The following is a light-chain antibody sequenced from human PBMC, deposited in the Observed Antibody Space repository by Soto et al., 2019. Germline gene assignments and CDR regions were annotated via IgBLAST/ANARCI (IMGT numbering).Light chain of an antibody. CDR1: QSISTS. CDR3: QQYITYST. CDR2: GAS. J-gene: IGKJ1*01. Sequence: DSQMAQSPSTLSASVGDTVAISCRASQSISTSLAWYQQKPGKAPNLLISGASTLEEGVPSRFRGSGSGTEFTLTITSLQTDDFATYYCQQYITYSTFGQGTKVDI. V-gene: IGKV1-5*01.